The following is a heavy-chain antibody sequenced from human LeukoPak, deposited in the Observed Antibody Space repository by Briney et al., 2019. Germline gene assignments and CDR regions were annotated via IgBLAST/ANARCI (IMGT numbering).Heavy chain of an antibody. J-gene: IGHJ4*02. CDR2: VSTSGSTI. D-gene: IGHD1-26*01. V-gene: IGHV3-48*03. Sequence: GGSLRLSCAASGFTFRDYEINWVRQAPGKGLEWISYVSTSGSTIYYADSVKGRFTSSRDNARNSLYLQMHSLRAEDTAVYYCARDKVVGPTKFDYWGQGTLVTVSS. CDR1: GFTFRDYE. CDR3: ARDKVVGPTKFDY.